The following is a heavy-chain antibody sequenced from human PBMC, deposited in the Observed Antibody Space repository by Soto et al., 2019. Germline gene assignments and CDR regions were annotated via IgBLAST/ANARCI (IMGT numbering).Heavy chain of an antibody. CDR1: GYTFTSYG. CDR2: ISAYNGNT. CDR3: ARDPGDIVVVPAADPPDAFDI. J-gene: IGHJ3*02. V-gene: IGHV1-18*01. Sequence: ASVKVSCKASGYTFTSYGISWVRQAPGQGLEWMGWISAYNGNTNYAQKLQGRVTMTTDTSTSTAYMELRSLRSDDTAVYYCARDPGDIVVVPAADPPDAFDIWGQGTMVTVSS. D-gene: IGHD2-2*01.